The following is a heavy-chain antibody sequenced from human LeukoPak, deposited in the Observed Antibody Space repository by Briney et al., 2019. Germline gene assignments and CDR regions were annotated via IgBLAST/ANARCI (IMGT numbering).Heavy chain of an antibody. CDR2: ISYDGSNK. V-gene: IGHV3-30*04. CDR3: ARDYYGSGSLSHYGMDV. Sequence: PGRSLRLSCAASGFTFSSYAMHWVRQAPGKGLEWVAVISYDGSNKYYTDSVKGRFTISRDNSKNTLYLQMNSLRAEDTAVYYCARDYYGSGSLSHYGMDVWGQGTTVTVSS. J-gene: IGHJ6*02. D-gene: IGHD3-10*01. CDR1: GFTFSSYA.